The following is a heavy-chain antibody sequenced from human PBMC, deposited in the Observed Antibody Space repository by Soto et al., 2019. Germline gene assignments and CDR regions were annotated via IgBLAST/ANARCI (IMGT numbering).Heavy chain of an antibody. CDR3: AREGRHFDY. CDR1: GGTFRSYS. J-gene: IGHJ4*02. CDR2: INPIFGTP. Sequence: SVKVSCKASGGTFRSYSISWVRQAPGQGLEWMGGINPIFGTPHYAQKYQGRVTITADTFTNTAYMELTRLTSDDTAVYFCAREGRHFDYWGQGTLVTVSS. V-gene: IGHV1-69*06.